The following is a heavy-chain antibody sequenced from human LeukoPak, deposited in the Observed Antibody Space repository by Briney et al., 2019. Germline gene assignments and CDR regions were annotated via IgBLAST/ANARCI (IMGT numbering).Heavy chain of an antibody. CDR1: GGPFSGYY. J-gene: IGHJ4*02. CDR3: ARGKRSVFDY. CDR2: INHSGST. V-gene: IGHV4-34*01. D-gene: IGHD4-17*01. Sequence: PSETLSLTCAVYGGPFSGYYWSWIRQPPGKGLEWIGEINHSGSTNYNPSLKSRVTISVDTSKNQFSLKLSSVTAADTAVYYCARGKRSVFDYWGQGTLVTVSS.